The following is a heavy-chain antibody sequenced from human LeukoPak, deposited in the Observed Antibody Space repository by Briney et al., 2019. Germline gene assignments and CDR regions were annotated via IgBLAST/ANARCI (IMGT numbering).Heavy chain of an antibody. CDR1: GFTFSSYA. Sequence: GGSLRLSCAASGFTFSSYAMSWVRQAPGKGLEWVAVISYDGSNKYYADSVKGRFTISRDNSKNTLYLQMNSLRAEDTAVYYCARDRTNTYYHGSGRLDAFDIWGQGTMVTVSS. CDR2: ISYDGSNK. CDR3: ARDRTNTYYHGSGRLDAFDI. D-gene: IGHD3-10*01. J-gene: IGHJ3*02. V-gene: IGHV3-30-3*01.